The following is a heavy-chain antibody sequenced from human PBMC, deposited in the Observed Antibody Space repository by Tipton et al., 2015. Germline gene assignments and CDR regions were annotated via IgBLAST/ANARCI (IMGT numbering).Heavy chain of an antibody. V-gene: IGHV4-39*01. D-gene: IGHD4-17*01. CDR3: ANLYVDYDY. Sequence: TLSLTCTVSGGSISSPVYYWGWIRQPPGKGLEWIGSIYYSGSTYYKPSLKSRVTISVDTSKNQFSLNVTSVTAADTAVYYCANLYVDYDYWGQGTLVTVSS. CDR2: IYYSGST. CDR1: GGSISSPVYY. J-gene: IGHJ4*02.